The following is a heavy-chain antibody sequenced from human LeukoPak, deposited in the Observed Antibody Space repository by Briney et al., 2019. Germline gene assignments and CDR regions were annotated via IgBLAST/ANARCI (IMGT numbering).Heavy chain of an antibody. Sequence: GSLRLSCAASGFTFSSYSMNWVRQAPGKGLEWVSSISSSSSYIYYADSVKGRFTISRDNSKNTVYLQMSSLRAEDTAVYYCAKSGYNYDSDAYAFIDYWGQGTLVTVSS. D-gene: IGHD3-22*01. CDR3: AKSGYNYDSDAYAFIDY. CDR1: GFTFSSYS. CDR2: ISSSSSYI. J-gene: IGHJ4*02. V-gene: IGHV3-21*04.